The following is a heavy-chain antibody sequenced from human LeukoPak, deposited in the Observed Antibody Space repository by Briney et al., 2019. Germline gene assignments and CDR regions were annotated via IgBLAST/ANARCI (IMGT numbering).Heavy chain of an antibody. CDR2: VHDSGRT. Sequence: PSETLSLTCTVSNGSINRYYGSWVRQPPGKGLEWIGYVHDSGRTKYNPSLKSRVTISVDTSKNHFSLRVTSVTAADTAVYYCARVASSFNYAYYYYMDVWGKGTTVSISS. CDR3: ARVASSFNYAYYYYMDV. V-gene: IGHV4-59*01. CDR1: NGSINRYY. D-gene: IGHD4-11*01. J-gene: IGHJ6*03.